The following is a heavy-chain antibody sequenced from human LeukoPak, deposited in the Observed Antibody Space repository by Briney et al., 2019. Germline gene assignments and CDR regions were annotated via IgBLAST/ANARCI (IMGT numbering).Heavy chain of an antibody. J-gene: IGHJ4*02. D-gene: IGHD3-22*01. CDR1: GGSISSVGYY. V-gene: IGHV4-61*02. Sequence: SETLSLTCSVSGGSISSVGYYWSWVRQPAGKGLEWIGRIYTSGGTNYNPSLKSRVTISVDTSKNQFSLKLSSVTAADTAVYYCARRDYYDSSGYYNVGDYWGQGTLVTVSS. CDR3: ARRDYYDSSGYYNVGDY. CDR2: IYTSGGT.